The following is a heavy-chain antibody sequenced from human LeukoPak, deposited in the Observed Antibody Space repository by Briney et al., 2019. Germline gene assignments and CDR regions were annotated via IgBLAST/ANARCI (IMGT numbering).Heavy chain of an antibody. D-gene: IGHD6-25*01. CDR2: IYPGDSDT. V-gene: IGHV5-51*01. CDR3: ARQSVGSASDY. CDR1: GFTFSSYW. Sequence: GGSLRLSCAASGFTFSSYWMSWVRQAPGKGLEWMGIIYPGDSDTRYSPSFQGQVTISADKSISTAYLQWSSLKASDTAMYYCARQSVGSASDYWGQGTLVTVSS. J-gene: IGHJ4*02.